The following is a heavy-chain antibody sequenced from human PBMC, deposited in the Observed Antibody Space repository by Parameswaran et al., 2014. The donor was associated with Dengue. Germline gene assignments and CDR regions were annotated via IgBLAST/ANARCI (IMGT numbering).Heavy chain of an antibody. D-gene: IGHD2-15*01. J-gene: IGHJ6*01. Sequence: VRQAPGKGLEWVSSTTSDSTYIYYADSVRGRFTISRDNAKNSLYLQMNSLRAEDTAVYYCARALVLGYCSGGSCYDYYGMDVWGPRDHGHRLL. CDR3: ARALVLGYCSGGSCYDYYGMDV. CDR2: TTSDSTYI. V-gene: IGHV3-21*01.